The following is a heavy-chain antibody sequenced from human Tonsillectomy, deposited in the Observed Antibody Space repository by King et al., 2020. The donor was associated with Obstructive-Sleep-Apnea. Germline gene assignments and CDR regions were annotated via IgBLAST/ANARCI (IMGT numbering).Heavy chain of an antibody. CDR2: IRSNPDGGTT. Sequence: VQLVESGGGLVQPGRSLRLSCTASGFTFGDYGLSWFRQAPGKGLEWVGFIRSNPDGGTTEYAASVIGRFTISRDDSKSIAYLQMNSLKTEDTAVYYCARVMDDYVWGSYYYWGQGTLVTVSS. V-gene: IGHV3-49*03. D-gene: IGHD3-16*01. J-gene: IGHJ4*02. CDR3: ARVMDDYVWGSYYY. CDR1: GFTFGDYG.